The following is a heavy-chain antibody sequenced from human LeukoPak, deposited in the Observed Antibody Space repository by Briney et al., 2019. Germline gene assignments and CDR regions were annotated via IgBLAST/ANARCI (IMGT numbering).Heavy chain of an antibody. CDR2: ITISSSII. V-gene: IGHV3-21*01. Sequence: GGSLRLSCAASGFSFSDYSMNWVRQAPGKGLEWVSPITISSSIIYYADSVKGRFTISRDNAKNSLFLQMNSLRAEDTAVCYCARDLSDDYSLDYWGQGTLVSVSS. D-gene: IGHD3-16*01. CDR1: GFSFSDYS. CDR3: ARDLSDDYSLDY. J-gene: IGHJ4*02.